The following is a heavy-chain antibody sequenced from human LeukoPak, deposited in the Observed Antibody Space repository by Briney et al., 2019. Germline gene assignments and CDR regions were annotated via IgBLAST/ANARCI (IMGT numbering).Heavy chain of an antibody. Sequence: SETLSLTCTVSGGSISSYYWSWIRQPPGKGLEWIGYIYYSGSTDYNPSLKSRVTISVDMSKNQFSLKLSSVTAADTAVYYCAREDLKGGDYGGFDYWGQGTLVTVPS. V-gene: IGHV4-59*12. CDR3: AREDLKGGDYGGFDY. CDR2: IYYSGST. D-gene: IGHD4-23*01. CDR1: GGSISSYY. J-gene: IGHJ4*02.